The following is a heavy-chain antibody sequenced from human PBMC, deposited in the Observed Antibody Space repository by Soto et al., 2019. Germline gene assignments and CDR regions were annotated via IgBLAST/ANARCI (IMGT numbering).Heavy chain of an antibody. CDR3: ARSSNYDFWSGYFYFPPSVFSSGMDV. J-gene: IGHJ6*02. CDR1: GGSISSYY. Sequence: SETLSLTCTVSGGSISSYYWSWIRQPPGKGLEWIGYIYYSGSTYYNPSLKSRVTISVDTSKNQFSLKLSSVTAADTAVYYCARSSNYDFWSGYFYFPPSVFSSGMDVWGQGTTVTVSS. V-gene: IGHV4-59*06. D-gene: IGHD3-3*01. CDR2: IYYSGST.